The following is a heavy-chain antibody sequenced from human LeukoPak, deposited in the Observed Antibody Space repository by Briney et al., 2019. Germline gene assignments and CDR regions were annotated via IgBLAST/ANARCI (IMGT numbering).Heavy chain of an antibody. Sequence: GSLRLSCAASGFSFINYWMSWVRQAPGKGLEWVANIKQDGSEKYYVDSVKGRFTISRDNAKKSLYLQMNSLRAEDTAVYYCARCYCSTTSCLLGTAGPFDYWGQGTLVTVSS. CDR2: IKQDGSEK. D-gene: IGHD2-2*01. J-gene: IGHJ4*02. CDR3: ARCYCSTTSCLLGTAGPFDY. CDR1: GFSFINYW. V-gene: IGHV3-7*01.